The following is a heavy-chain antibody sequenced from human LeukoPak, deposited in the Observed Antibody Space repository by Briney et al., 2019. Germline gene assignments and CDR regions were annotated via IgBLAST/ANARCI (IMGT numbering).Heavy chain of an antibody. CDR3: ARASHDYGDYSHFDY. J-gene: IGHJ4*02. CDR1: GGSISSSNW. D-gene: IGHD4-17*01. V-gene: IGHV4-4*02. CDR2: IYHSGST. Sequence: PSETLSLTRAVSGGSISSSNWWSWVRQPPGKGLEWIGEIYHSGSTNYNPSLKSRVTISVDKSKNQFSLKLSSVTAADTAVYYCARASHDYGDYSHFDYWGQGTLVTVSS.